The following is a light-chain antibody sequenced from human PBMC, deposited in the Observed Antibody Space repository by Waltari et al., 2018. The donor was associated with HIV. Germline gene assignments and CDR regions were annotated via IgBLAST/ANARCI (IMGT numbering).Light chain of an antibody. CDR1: SSDIGGYKY. Sequence: QSALTQPASVSGSPGQSITISCTGTSSDIGGYKYVSWYQQQPGKAPKLMISEVSNRPSGVSDRFPGSTSCNTASLTISGLQAEDEAVYYCSSYTASSTWVFGGGTKLTVL. CDR2: EVS. J-gene: IGLJ3*02. CDR3: SSYTASSTWV. V-gene: IGLV2-14*01.